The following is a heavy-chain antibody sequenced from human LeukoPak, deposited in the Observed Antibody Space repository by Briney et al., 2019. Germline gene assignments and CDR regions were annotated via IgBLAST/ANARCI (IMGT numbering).Heavy chain of an antibody. CDR1: GGSISSSSYY. Sequence: PSETLSLTCTVSGGSISSSSYYWGGIRQPPGKGVEWIGSIYYSGSTYYNPSLKSRFTISVDTSKNQFSLKLSSVTAADTAVYYCARGSSSWYYYMDVWGKGTTVTVSS. CDR2: IYYSGST. J-gene: IGHJ6*03. CDR3: ARGSSSWYYYMDV. V-gene: IGHV4-39*01. D-gene: IGHD6-13*01.